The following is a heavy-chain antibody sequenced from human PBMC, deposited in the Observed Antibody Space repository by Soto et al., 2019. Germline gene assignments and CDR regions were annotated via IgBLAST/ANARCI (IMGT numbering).Heavy chain of an antibody. CDR1: GFTFSSYE. CDR2: ISSSGSTI. J-gene: IGHJ4*02. D-gene: IGHD4-4*01. Sequence: PGGSLRLSCAASGFTFSSYEMNWVRQAPGKGLEWVSYISSSGSTIHYADSVKGRFTISRDNAKNSLYLQMNSLRAEDTAVYYCARVATVTTKDYWGQGTLVTVSA. CDR3: ARVATVTTKDY. V-gene: IGHV3-48*03.